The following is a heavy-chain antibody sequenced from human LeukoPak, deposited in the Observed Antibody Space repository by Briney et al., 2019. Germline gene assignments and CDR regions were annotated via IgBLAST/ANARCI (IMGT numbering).Heavy chain of an antibody. J-gene: IGHJ4*02. CDR1: GFTFSSYA. CDR3: ARGRTRGHYYDSSGYQN. Sequence: PGGSLRLSCAASGFTFSSYAMHWVRQAPGKGLEWVAVISYDGSNKYYADSVKGRFTISRDNSKNTLYLQMNSLRAEDTAVYYCARGRTRGHYYDSSGYQNWGQGTLVTVSS. D-gene: IGHD3-22*01. V-gene: IGHV3-30-3*01. CDR2: ISYDGSNK.